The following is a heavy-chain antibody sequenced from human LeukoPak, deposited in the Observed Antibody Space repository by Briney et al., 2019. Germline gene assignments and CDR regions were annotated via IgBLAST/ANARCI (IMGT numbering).Heavy chain of an antibody. V-gene: IGHV3-9*01. CDR3: AKAYDSSGLFNAFDI. CDR1: GFTFDDFA. D-gene: IGHD3-22*01. Sequence: GGSLRLSCAASGFTFDDFAMHWVRQSPGKGLEWVSGSGWDSSRLGYADSVKGRFTISRDNAKNSLYLEMKSLRAEDTGLYYCAKAYDSSGLFNAFDIWGQGTMVTVSS. J-gene: IGHJ3*02. CDR2: SGWDSSRL.